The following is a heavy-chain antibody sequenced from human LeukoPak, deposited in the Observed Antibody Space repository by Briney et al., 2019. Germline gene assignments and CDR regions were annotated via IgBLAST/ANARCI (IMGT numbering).Heavy chain of an antibody. D-gene: IGHD7-27*01. CDR2: IYYSGIT. CDR3: ARWGSKDFFYGMDV. CDR1: GVSITTYY. J-gene: IGHJ6*02. Sequence: SETLSLTCTVSGVSITTYYWNWIRQPPGKGLEWLGYIYYSGITSYNPSLKSRVTISVDTSTSQFSLRLSSMTAADTAVYYCARWGSKDFFYGMDVWGQGTTVTVSS. V-gene: IGHV4-59*08.